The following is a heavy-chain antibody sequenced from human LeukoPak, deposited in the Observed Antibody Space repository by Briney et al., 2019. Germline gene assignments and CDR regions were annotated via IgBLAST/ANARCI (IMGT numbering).Heavy chain of an antibody. CDR2: ISSSGSTI. CDR3: ASPLLWDG. Sequence: PSETLSLTCAVYGGSFGGYYWSWIRQAPGKGLEWVSYISSSGSTIYYADSVKGRFTISRDNAKNSLYLQMNSLRAEDTAVYYCASPLLWDGWGKGTTVTISS. CDR1: GGSFGGYY. V-gene: IGHV3-11*01. D-gene: IGHD3-10*01. J-gene: IGHJ6*04.